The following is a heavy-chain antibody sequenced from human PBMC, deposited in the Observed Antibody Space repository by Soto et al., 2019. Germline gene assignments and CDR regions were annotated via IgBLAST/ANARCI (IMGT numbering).Heavy chain of an antibody. CDR1: GFSVSSNY. Sequence: GGSLRLSCAASGFSVSSNYMSWVRQAPGKGLEWVSIIYGGNSTYYADSVKGRFTISKDISKSTVHLQMSSLRVDDTAVYYCARRRMFGGDNDAFDIWGQGTMVTVSS. D-gene: IGHD2-21*02. J-gene: IGHJ3*02. V-gene: IGHV3-66*01. CDR3: ARRRMFGGDNDAFDI. CDR2: IYGGNST.